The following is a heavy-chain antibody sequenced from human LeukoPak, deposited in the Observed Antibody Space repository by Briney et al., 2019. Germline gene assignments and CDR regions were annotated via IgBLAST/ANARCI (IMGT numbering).Heavy chain of an antibody. J-gene: IGHJ5*02. D-gene: IGHD2-2*01. CDR3: AKGRDKYQLLSKNWFDP. CDR2: ISWNSGSI. CDR1: GFTFDDYA. Sequence: TGGSLRLSCAASGFTFDDYAMHWVRQAPGKGLEWVSGISWNSGSIGYADSVKGRFTISRDNAKNSLYLQMNSLRDDETALYYCAKGRDKYQLLSKNWFDPWGQGTMVTVSS. V-gene: IGHV3-9*01.